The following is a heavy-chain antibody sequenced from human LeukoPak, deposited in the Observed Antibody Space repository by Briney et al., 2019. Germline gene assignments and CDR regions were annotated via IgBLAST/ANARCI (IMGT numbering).Heavy chain of an antibody. J-gene: IGHJ1*01. CDR2: ISWNSGSI. Sequence: PGGSLRLSCAASGFTFDDYAMHWVRQAPGKGLEWVSGISWNSGSIGYADSVKGRFTISRDNAKDSLYLQMNSLRAEDTALYYCAGGKAAAGYFQHWGQGTLVTVSS. CDR1: GFTFDDYA. CDR3: AGGKAAAGYFQH. D-gene: IGHD6-13*01. V-gene: IGHV3-9*01.